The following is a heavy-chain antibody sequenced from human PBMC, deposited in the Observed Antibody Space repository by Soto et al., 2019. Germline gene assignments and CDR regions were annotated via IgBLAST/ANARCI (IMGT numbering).Heavy chain of an antibody. CDR2: ISGSGGST. CDR1: GFTFSSYA. CDR3: AKYPTMVRGVPGGYFDY. J-gene: IGHJ4*02. Sequence: PGGSLRLSCAASGFTFSSYAMSWVRHAPGKGLEWVSAISGSGGSTYYADSVKGRFTISRDNSKNTLYLQMNSLRAEDTAVYYCAKYPTMVRGVPGGYFDYWGQGTLVTVSS. V-gene: IGHV3-23*01. D-gene: IGHD3-10*01.